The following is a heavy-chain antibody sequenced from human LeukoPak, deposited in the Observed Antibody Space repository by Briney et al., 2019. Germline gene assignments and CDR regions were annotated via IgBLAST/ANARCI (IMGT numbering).Heavy chain of an antibody. V-gene: IGHV1-18*01. Sequence: ASVKVSCKASDSTFISYAISWVRQAPGQGLEWLGWISAYNGNTNYAQKLQGRVTMTTDTSTNTAYMELRSLRSDDTAVYYCARMVRGVPGYYYYMDVWGKGTTVTVSS. CDR3: ARMVRGVPGYYYYMDV. J-gene: IGHJ6*03. D-gene: IGHD3-10*01. CDR2: ISAYNGNT. CDR1: DSTFISYA.